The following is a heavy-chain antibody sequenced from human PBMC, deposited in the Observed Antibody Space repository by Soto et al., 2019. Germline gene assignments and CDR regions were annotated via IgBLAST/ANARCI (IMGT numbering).Heavy chain of an antibody. Sequence: SETLSLTCTVSGGSISSYYWTWIRQPAGKGLEWIGRIYSSGSTNYNPSLKSRVTMSVDTSKNQFSLWLSSVTAADTAVYYCARDEQQWRGFDCWGQGTLVTVSS. J-gene: IGHJ4*02. CDR3: ARDEQQWRGFDC. D-gene: IGHD6-19*01. CDR2: IYSSGST. V-gene: IGHV4-4*07. CDR1: GGSISSYY.